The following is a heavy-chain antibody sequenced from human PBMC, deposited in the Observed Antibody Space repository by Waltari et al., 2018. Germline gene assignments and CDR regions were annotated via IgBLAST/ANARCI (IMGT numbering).Heavy chain of an antibody. J-gene: IGHJ1*01. Sequence: QVQLQESGPRLVEPWETLSLTCRISGVSISDYYWSWIRQPAGKGLEFIGRVYPTGPTDYNPSLRSRATVSVDKSKNHFSLSLTSVTAADTAIYYCARGYSDDGGEYFQHWGQGTLVSVSS. CDR3: ARGYSDDGGEYFQH. V-gene: IGHV4-4*07. CDR1: GVSISDYY. CDR2: VYPTGPT. D-gene: IGHD3-16*01.